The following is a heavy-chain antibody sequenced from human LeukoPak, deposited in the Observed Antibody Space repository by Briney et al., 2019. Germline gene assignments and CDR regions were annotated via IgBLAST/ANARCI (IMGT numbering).Heavy chain of an antibody. D-gene: IGHD6-6*01. CDR2: IIPIFGTA. V-gene: IGHV1-69*06. J-gene: IGHJ5*02. CDR3: AREGIAARHDWFDP. Sequence: ASVKVSCKASGYTFTGYYMHWVRQAPGQGLEWMGGIIPIFGTANYAQKFQGRVTITADKSTSTAYMELSSLRSEDTAVYYCAREGIAARHDWFDPWGQGTLVSVSS. CDR1: GYTFTGYY.